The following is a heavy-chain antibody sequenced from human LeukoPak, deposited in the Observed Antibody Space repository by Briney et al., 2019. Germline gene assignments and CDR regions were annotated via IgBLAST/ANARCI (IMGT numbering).Heavy chain of an antibody. Sequence: GGSLRLSCAASGFTVSSNYMSWVRQAPGKGLEWVSVIYSGGSTYYADSVKGRFTISRDNSKNTLYLQMNSLRAEGTAVYYCARVVVITGYYFDYWGQGTLVTVSS. V-gene: IGHV3-66*02. CDR1: GFTVSSNY. J-gene: IGHJ4*02. D-gene: IGHD3-22*01. CDR2: IYSGGST. CDR3: ARVVVITGYYFDY.